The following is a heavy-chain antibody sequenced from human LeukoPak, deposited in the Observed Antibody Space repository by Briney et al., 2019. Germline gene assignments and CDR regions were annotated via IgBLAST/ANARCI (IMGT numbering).Heavy chain of an antibody. Sequence: PSETLSLTCTVSGGSISSYDWSWIRQPPGKGLEWIGYIYYSGSTNYNPSLKSRVTISVDTSKNQLSLKLSSVTAADTAVYYCARDATMVRGGNWFDPWGQGTLVTVSS. CDR2: IYYSGST. CDR1: GGSISSYD. CDR3: ARDATMVRGGNWFDP. D-gene: IGHD3-10*01. V-gene: IGHV4-59*01. J-gene: IGHJ5*02.